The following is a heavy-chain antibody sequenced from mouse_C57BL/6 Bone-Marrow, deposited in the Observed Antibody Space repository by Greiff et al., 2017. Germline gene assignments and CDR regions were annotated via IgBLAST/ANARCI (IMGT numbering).Heavy chain of an antibody. CDR3: ARLYFAWFAY. Sequence: EVHLVESGGGLVKPGGSLKLSCAASGFTFSDYGMHWVRQAPEKGLEWVAYISSGSSTIYYADTVKGRFTISRDNAKNTLFLQMTSLGSEDTAMYYFARLYFAWFAYWGQGTLVTVSA. J-gene: IGHJ3*01. V-gene: IGHV5-17*01. D-gene: IGHD1-1*01. CDR2: ISSGSSTI. CDR1: GFTFSDYG.